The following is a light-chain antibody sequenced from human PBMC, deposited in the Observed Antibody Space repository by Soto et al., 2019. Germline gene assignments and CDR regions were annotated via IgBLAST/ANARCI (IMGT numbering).Light chain of an antibody. CDR1: ASVDSNY. CDR2: DAS. J-gene: IGKJ5*01. CDR3: QQRSNWPPIT. V-gene: IGKV3D-20*02. Sequence: ESVLPQSPGTLSLCLGARATLSHRASASVDSNYLAWYQQKSGQAPRLLIYDASNRASGIPDRFSGSGSGTDFTLTISSLEPDDFSVYYCQQRSNWPPITFGQGTRLEIK.